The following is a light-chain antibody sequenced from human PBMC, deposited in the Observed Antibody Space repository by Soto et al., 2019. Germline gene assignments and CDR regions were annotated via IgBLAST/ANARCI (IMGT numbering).Light chain of an antibody. CDR3: LQYYDVPFT. Sequence: DLQMTQSPSSLSASVGDRVTITCQASQDIDKYLNWYQQKPGKVPKLLIYDASNLQTGVPSRFTGRRSGTDFTFTISSLQPEDIATYFCLQYYDVPFTFGGGTKVEVE. V-gene: IGKV1-33*01. J-gene: IGKJ4*01. CDR2: DAS. CDR1: QDIDKY.